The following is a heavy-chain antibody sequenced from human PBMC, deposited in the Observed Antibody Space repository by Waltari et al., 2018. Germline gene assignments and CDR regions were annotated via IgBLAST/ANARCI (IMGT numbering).Heavy chain of an antibody. D-gene: IGHD3-22*01. CDR1: GGSISSSSYY. V-gene: IGHV4-39*07. CDR3: ARVDSGFLLNIDY. J-gene: IGHJ4*02. CDR2: IYYSGST. Sequence: QLQLQESGPGLVKPSEPLSLTCTVSGGSISSSSYYWGWIRQPPGKGLEWIGSIYYSGSTYYNPSLKSRVTISVDTSKNQFSLKLSSVTAADTAVYYCARVDSGFLLNIDYWGQGTLVTVSS.